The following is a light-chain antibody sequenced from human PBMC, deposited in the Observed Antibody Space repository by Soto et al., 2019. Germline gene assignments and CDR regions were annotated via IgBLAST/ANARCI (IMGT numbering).Light chain of an antibody. Sequence: QLVLTQSPSTSASLGASGTLTGTVGGGHITYTIAWQQQQPERGPRYLRKVTSDGSHSKGDEIPDRCSGSSSGAERYLTISSLQSEDEADYYCQTWGTGIWVFGGGTKLTVL. CDR2: VTSDGSH. V-gene: IGLV4-69*01. CDR1: GGHITYT. CDR3: QTWGTGIWV. J-gene: IGLJ3*02.